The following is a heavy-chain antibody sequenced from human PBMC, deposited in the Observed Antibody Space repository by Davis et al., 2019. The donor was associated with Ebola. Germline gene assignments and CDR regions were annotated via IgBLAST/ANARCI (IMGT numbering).Heavy chain of an antibody. CDR2: ISSSSSTI. J-gene: IGHJ4*02. V-gene: IGHV3-48*01. Sequence: GGSLRLSCAASGFTFSSYSMNWVRQAPGKGLEWVSYISSSSSTIYYADSVKGRFTISRDNSKNTLYLQMNSLRAEDTAVYYCAKGPGDTAMVQPPPHFDYWGQGTLVTVSS. D-gene: IGHD5-18*01. CDR3: AKGPGDTAMVQPPPHFDY. CDR1: GFTFSSYS.